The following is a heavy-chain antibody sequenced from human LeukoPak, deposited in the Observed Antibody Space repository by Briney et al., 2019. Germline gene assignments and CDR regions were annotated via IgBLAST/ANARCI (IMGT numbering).Heavy chain of an antibody. Sequence: SETLSLTCTVSGGSISSYYWSWIQQPPGKGLEWIGYISYSGSTNYNPSLKSRVTISVDTSKNQFSLKLSSVTAADTAVYYCARDNPRSSGSFDYWGQGTLVTVSS. CDR1: GGSISSYY. D-gene: IGHD3-10*01. V-gene: IGHV4-59*01. J-gene: IGHJ4*02. CDR3: ARDNPRSSGSFDY. CDR2: ISYSGST.